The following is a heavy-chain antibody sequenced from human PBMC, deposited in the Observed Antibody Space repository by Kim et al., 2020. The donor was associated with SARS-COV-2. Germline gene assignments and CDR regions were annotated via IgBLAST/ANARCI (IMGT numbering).Heavy chain of an antibody. CDR2: ISWNSGSI. J-gene: IGHJ3*02. V-gene: IGHV3-9*01. Sequence: GGSLRLSCAASGFTFGDYAMHWVRQAPGKGLEWVSGISWNSGSIGYADSVKGRFTISRDNAKNSLYLQMNSLRAEDTALYYCAKVMSGIAVADTNLRAFDIWGQGTMVTVSS. CDR3: AKVMSGIAVADTNLRAFDI. D-gene: IGHD6-19*01. CDR1: GFTFGDYA.